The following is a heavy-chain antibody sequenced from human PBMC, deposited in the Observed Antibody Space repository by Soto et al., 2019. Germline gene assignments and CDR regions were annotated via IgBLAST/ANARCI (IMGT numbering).Heavy chain of an antibody. V-gene: IGHV1-69*01. J-gene: IGHJ6*02. CDR2: IIPIFGTA. D-gene: IGHD4-4*01. CDR3: ARASHNSNLYYYYYGRDV. CDR1: GGTFSSYA. Sequence: QVQLVQSGAEVKKPGSSVKVSCKASGGTFSSYAIGWVRQAPGQGLEWMGGIIPIFGTANYAQKFQGRVTLTADEDTSTAYMELRRLRSEDTAVYYCARASHNSNLYYYYYGRDVWGQGTTVTVSS.